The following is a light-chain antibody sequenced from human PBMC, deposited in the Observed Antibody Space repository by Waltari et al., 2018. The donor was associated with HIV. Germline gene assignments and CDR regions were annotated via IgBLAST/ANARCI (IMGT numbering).Light chain of an antibody. V-gene: IGKV3-20*01. CDR2: GAS. Sequence: EIVLTQSPGTLSLSPGERVTLSCRASESLCGSHLAWYQQKPGQTPRLLIYGASTRATGIPDRFSGSGSGTDFTLTISRLEPEDFAVYYCQQYGSSPFFGGGTKVEIK. J-gene: IGKJ4*01. CDR3: QQYGSSPF. CDR1: ESLCGSH.